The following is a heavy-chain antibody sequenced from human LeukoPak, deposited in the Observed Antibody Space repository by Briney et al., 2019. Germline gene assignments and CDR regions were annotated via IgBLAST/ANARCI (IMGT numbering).Heavy chain of an antibody. CDR3: ARDGDYYDSSGYTIDAFDI. V-gene: IGHV1-8*01. Sequence: ASVKVSCKASGYTFTSYDINWVRQATGQGLEWMGWMNPNSGNTGYAQKFQGRVTMTRNTSISTAYMELSSLRSEDTAVYYCARDGDYYDSSGYTIDAFDIWGQGTMVTVSS. J-gene: IGHJ3*02. CDR1: GYTFTSYD. CDR2: MNPNSGNT. D-gene: IGHD3-22*01.